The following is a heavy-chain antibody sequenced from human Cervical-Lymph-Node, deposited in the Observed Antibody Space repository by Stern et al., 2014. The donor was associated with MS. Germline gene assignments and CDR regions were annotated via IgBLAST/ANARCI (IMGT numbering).Heavy chain of an antibody. V-gene: IGHV2-70*01. D-gene: IGHD3-3*01. J-gene: IGHJ4*02. CDR1: GFSLSTSGMC. CDR3: ARSRAYDFWSGYYLFDY. Sequence: QVTLRESGPALVKPTQTLTLTCTFSGFSLSTSGMCVSWIRQPPGKALEXLALIDWDDDKYYSTSLKTRLTISKDTSKNQVVLTMTNMDPVDTATYYCARSRAYDFWSGYYLFDYWGQGTLVTVSS. CDR2: IDWDDDK.